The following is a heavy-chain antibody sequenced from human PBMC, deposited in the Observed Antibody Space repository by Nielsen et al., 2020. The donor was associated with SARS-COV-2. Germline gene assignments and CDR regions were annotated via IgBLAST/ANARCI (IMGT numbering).Heavy chain of an antibody. V-gene: IGHV3-21*01. D-gene: IGHD6-13*01. CDR3: AFHSSSWYDPPGGMDV. CDR2: IRSSTSYI. J-gene: IGHJ6*02. Sequence: GESLKISCAASGFIFSTYTMNWVRQAPGKGLEWLSSIRSSTSYIYYADSVKGRFTISRDNAKNSLYLQMNSLRDEDTAVYYCAFHSSSWYDPPGGMDVWGQGTTVTVSS. CDR1: GFIFSTYT.